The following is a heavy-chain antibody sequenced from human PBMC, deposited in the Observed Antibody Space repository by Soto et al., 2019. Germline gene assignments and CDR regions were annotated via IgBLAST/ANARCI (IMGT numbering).Heavy chain of an antibody. J-gene: IGHJ6*02. V-gene: IGHV3-23*01. CDR2: ISGSGGST. CDR3: AKDYRWEARYYYYYGMDV. D-gene: IGHD1-26*01. Sequence: QSGGSLRLSCAASGFTFSSYAMSWVRQAPGKGLEWVSAISGSGGSTYYADSVKGRFTISRDNSKNTLYLQMNSLRAEDTAVYYRAKDYRWEARYYYYYGMDVWGQGTTVTVSS. CDR1: GFTFSSYA.